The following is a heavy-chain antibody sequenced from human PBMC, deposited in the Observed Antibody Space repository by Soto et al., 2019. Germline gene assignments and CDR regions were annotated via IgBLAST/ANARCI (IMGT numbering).Heavy chain of an antibody. V-gene: IGHV3-33*01. CDR3: ARGASSTSLRSYGMDV. J-gene: IGHJ6*02. Sequence: QVQLVESGGGVVQPGRSLRLSCAASGFTLSSYGMHWVRQAPGKGLEWVAVIWYDGSNKYYADSVKGRFTISRDNSKNTLYLQMNSLRAEDTAVYYCARGASSTSLRSYGMDVWGQGTTVTVSS. CDR1: GFTLSSYG. CDR2: IWYDGSNK. D-gene: IGHD3-3*01.